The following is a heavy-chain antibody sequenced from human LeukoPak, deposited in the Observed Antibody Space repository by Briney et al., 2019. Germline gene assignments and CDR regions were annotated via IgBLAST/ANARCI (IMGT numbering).Heavy chain of an antibody. CDR1: GGTFSSYA. J-gene: IGHJ4*02. Sequence: ASVKVSCKASGGTFSSYAISWVRQAPGQGLEWMGGIIPIFGTANYEQKLQGRVTITADESTSTDYMELSSLRSEDTAVYYCATELTVTTRGKTFDYWGQGTLVTVSS. CDR3: ATELTVTTRGKTFDY. CDR2: IIPIFGTA. V-gene: IGHV1-69*13. D-gene: IGHD4-17*01.